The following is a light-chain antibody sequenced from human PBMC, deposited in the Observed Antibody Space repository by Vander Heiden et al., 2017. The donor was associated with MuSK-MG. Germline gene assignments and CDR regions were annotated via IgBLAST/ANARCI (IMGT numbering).Light chain of an antibody. CDR1: KLGDKY. CDR2: QDS. V-gene: IGLV3-1*01. J-gene: IGLJ2*01. Sequence: VSVSPGQTASITCSGDKLGDKYACWYQQKPGQSPVLVIYQDSKRPSGIPERFSGSNSGNTATLTISGTQAMDEADYYCQAWDSSTVVFGGGTKLTVL. CDR3: QAWDSSTVV.